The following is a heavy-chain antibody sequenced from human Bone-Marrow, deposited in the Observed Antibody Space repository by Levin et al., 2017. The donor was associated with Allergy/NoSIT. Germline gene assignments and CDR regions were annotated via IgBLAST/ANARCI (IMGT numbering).Heavy chain of an antibody. CDR3: TRTGDTNGYYYMDD. D-gene: IGHD3-3*01. CDR2: IGSKPYGGTV. CDR1: GFTFGDYA. Sequence: QPGESLKISCTASGFTFGDYALSWFRQAPGRGLEWVSFIGSKPYGGTVQYAASVKGRFTISRDDSKNIAYLQMNSLKTDDKAVYYCTRTGDTNGYYYMDDWGIGTTVTVSS. V-gene: IGHV3-49*03. J-gene: IGHJ6*03.